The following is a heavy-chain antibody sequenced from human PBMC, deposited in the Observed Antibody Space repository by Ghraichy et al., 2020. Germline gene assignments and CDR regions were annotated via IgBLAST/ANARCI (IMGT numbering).Heavy chain of an antibody. CDR1: GGSISSYY. CDR2: IYYSGST. Sequence: SETPSLTCTVSGGSISSYYWSWIRQPPGKGLEWIGYIYYSGSTNYNPSLKSRVTISVDTSKNQFSLKLSSVTAADTAVYYCGVRALDAFDIWGQGTMVTVSS. D-gene: IGHD3-10*01. V-gene: IGHV4-59*08. J-gene: IGHJ3*02. CDR3: GVRALDAFDI.